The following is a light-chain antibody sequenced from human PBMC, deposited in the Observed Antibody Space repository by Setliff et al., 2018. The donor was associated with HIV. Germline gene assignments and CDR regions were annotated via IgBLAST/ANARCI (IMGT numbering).Light chain of an antibody. J-gene: IGLJ1*01. CDR3: CSYTSSNTDV. Sequence: QSALAQPASVSGSPGQSITISCTGTSSDVGAYDYVSWYQQYPGKAPKLMIYEVSNRPSGVSSRFSGSKSGNTASLTISGLQAEDEADYYCCSYTSSNTDVFGTGTRAPS. CDR2: EVS. CDR1: SSDVGAYDY. V-gene: IGLV2-14*01.